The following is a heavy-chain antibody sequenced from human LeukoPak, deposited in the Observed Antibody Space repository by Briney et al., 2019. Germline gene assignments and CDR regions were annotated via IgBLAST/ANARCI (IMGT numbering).Heavy chain of an antibody. CDR3: ALHIAVAGTRAFDI. J-gene: IGHJ3*02. CDR2: INAGNGNT. D-gene: IGHD6-19*01. CDR1: GYTFTSYA. Sequence: ASVKVSCKASGYTFTSYAMHWVRQAPGQRLEWMGWINAGNGNTKYSQKFQGRVTITRDTSASTAYMELSGLRSEDTAVYYCALHIAVAGTRAFDIWGQGTMVTVSS. V-gene: IGHV1-3*01.